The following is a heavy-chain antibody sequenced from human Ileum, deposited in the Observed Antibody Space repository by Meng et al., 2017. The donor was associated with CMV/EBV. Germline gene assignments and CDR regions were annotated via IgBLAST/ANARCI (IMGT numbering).Heavy chain of an antibody. CDR2: TYYRSKWFN. D-gene: IGHD6-13*01. CDR3: VRLTGNSWLDY. Sequence: QVHLQQPGPGLVKTSQTLLLTCAISGDSVSSTTVTWNWIRQSPSRGLEWLGRTYYRSKWFNDYALSVRGRITINPDISKNQLSLQLNSVTPEDTAVYYCVRLTGNSWLDYWGRGTLVTVSS. J-gene: IGHJ4*02. CDR1: GDSVSSTTVT. V-gene: IGHV6-1*01.